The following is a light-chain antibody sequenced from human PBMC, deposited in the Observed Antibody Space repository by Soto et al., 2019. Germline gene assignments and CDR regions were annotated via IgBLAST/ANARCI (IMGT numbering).Light chain of an antibody. V-gene: IGLV3-1*01. Sequence: SSELSQPPSVSVSPGQTASITCSGDKLGEKYACWYQQKPGQSPVLVIYQDTKRPSGIPERFSGSTSGNTATLTISGAQAMDEADYYCQAWDSSTVVFGGGTKVTVL. CDR1: KLGEKY. CDR2: QDT. J-gene: IGLJ2*01. CDR3: QAWDSSTVV.